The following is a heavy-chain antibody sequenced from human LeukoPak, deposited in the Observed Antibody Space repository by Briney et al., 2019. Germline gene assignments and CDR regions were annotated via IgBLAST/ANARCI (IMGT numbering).Heavy chain of an antibody. CDR3: ARVVRYSSGPLTDLLPYYFDY. D-gene: IGHD6-19*01. J-gene: IGHJ4*02. V-gene: IGHV1-3*03. Sequence: ASVKVSCKASGYTFTSYAMNWVRQAPGQGLEWMGWINAGNGNTKYSQEFQGRVTITRDTSASAVYMELSSLRSDDMAVYYCARVVRYSSGPLTDLLPYYFDYWGQGTLVTVSS. CDR1: GYTFTSYA. CDR2: INAGNGNT.